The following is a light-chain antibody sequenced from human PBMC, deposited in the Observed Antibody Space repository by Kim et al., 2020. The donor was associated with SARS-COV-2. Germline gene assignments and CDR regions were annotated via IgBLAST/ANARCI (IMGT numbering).Light chain of an antibody. CDR3: QSYDSSLSGWV. J-gene: IGLJ3*02. CDR1: SSNIGAIYD. CDR2: GNS. V-gene: IGLV1-40*01. Sequence: QSVLTQPPSVSGAPGQRVTISCTGSSSNIGAIYDVHWYQQLPGTAPKVLIHGNSNRPSGVPDRFSGSKSGTSASLAITGLQAEDEADYYCQSYDSSLSGWVFGGGTQLTVL.